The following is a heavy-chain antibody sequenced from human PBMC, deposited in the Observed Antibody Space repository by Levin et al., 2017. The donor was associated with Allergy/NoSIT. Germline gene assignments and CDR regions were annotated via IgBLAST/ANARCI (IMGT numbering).Heavy chain of an antibody. Sequence: GGSLRLSCAASGFTFSSFGMHWVRQAPGKGLEWVAVIWDDGTKKYCKDSVKGRFTISRDNSKNTVYLQISSLRAEDTAVYYCAREAGTTMVRAKDYWGQGTLVTVSS. J-gene: IGHJ4*02. D-gene: IGHD3-10*01. V-gene: IGHV3-33*01. CDR3: AREAGTTMVRAKDY. CDR1: GFTFSSFG. CDR2: IWDDGTKK.